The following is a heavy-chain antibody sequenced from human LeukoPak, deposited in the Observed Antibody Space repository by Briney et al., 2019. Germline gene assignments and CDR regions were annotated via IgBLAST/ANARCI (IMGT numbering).Heavy chain of an antibody. D-gene: IGHD3-16*02. CDR1: GGSFSGYY. CDR2: INHSGST. V-gene: IGHV4-34*01. J-gene: IGHJ4*02. CDR3: ASVGGSYRYPFDY. Sequence: SETLSLTCAVYGGSFSGYYWSWIPQPPGKGLEWIGEINHSGSTNYNPSLKSRVTISVDTSKNQFSLKQSSVTAADTAVYYCASVGGSYRYPFDYWGQGTLVTVSS.